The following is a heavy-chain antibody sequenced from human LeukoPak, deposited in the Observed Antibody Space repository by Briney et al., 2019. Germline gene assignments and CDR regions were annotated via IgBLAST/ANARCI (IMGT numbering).Heavy chain of an antibody. J-gene: IGHJ4*02. CDR3: ARVLIAAAGYYFDY. CDR2: IIPIFGTA. V-gene: IGHV1-69*13. CDR1: GGTFSSYA. D-gene: IGHD6-13*01. Sequence: SVKVSCKASGGTFSSYAISWVRQAPGQGLEWMGGIIPIFGTANYAQKFQGRVTITADESTSTAHMELSSLRSEDTAVYYCARVLIAAAGYYFDYWGQGTLVTVSS.